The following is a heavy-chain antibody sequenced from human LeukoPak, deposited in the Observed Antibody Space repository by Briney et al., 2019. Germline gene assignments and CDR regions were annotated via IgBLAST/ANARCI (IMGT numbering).Heavy chain of an antibody. J-gene: IGHJ4*02. CDR3: ARVSTTVLDY. V-gene: IGHV4-30-2*01. CDR1: GGSISSGGYY. Sequence: SETLSLTCTVSGGSISSGGYYWSWIRQPPGKGLEWIGYIYHSGSTYYNPSLKSRVTILVDRSKNQFSLKLSAVTAADTAVYYCARVSTTVLDYWGQGTLVTVSS. CDR2: IYHSGST. D-gene: IGHD4-11*01.